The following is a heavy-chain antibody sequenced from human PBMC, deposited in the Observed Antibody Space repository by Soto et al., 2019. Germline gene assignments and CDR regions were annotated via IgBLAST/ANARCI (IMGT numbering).Heavy chain of an antibody. CDR3: AREVSAPNCYYF. CDR1: GSSINTGYY. V-gene: IGHV4-38-2*01. D-gene: IGHD2-21*01. Sequence: SETLSLTCGVFGSSINTGYYWCWLRQSPGKGLEWIGSSLYQTGNTFYNPSLKTRATISLYTSKNQFSLRLTSVTAADTALYYCAREVSAPNCYYFWGQGIQVTVSS. CDR2: SLYQTGNT. J-gene: IGHJ4*02.